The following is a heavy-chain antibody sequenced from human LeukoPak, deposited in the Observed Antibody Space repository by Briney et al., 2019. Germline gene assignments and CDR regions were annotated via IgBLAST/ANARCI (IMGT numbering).Heavy chain of an antibody. CDR2: INHSGST. CDR3: ARVQDFETRGYYLGY. Sequence: SETLSLTCAVYGRSFSDYYWNWIRQPPGKGLEWIGEINHSGSTNYNPSLKSRVTMSVDTFKNQFSLTLSSVTAADTAVYYCARVQDFETRGYYLGYWGHGTLVTVSS. V-gene: IGHV4-34*01. CDR1: GRSFSDYY. J-gene: IGHJ4*01. D-gene: IGHD3-22*01.